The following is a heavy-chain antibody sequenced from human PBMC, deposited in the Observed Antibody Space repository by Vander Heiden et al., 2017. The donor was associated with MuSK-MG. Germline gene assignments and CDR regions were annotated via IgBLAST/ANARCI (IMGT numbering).Heavy chain of an antibody. CDR2: VYYSGST. J-gene: IGHJ6*02. CDR3: ARQGPSWPFSMGYYYYGMDV. D-gene: IGHD2-21*01. Sequence: QLQLPESAPGLAKPSETLSPTCTVSGGPISSSFSYWGWIRQPPGKGLEWIGSVYYSGSTYYNPSLKSRVTVSVDTSKTQFSLKLSSVTAADTAVYYCARQGPSWPFSMGYYYYGMDVWGQGTTVTVSS. CDR1: GGPISSSFSY. V-gene: IGHV4-39*01.